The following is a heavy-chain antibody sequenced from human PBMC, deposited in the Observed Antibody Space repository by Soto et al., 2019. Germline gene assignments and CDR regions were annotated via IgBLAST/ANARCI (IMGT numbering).Heavy chain of an antibody. CDR3: ETDREDGYSQD. CDR1: GYPLIELS. J-gene: IGHJ4*02. V-gene: IGHV1-24*01. CDR2: FDPEDGET. Sequence: ASVKVSCKVSGYPLIELSMHWVRQAPGKGLEWMGGFDPEDGETVYAQKFQGRVTMTEDTSTDTAYMELSSLRSEDTAVYYCETDREDGYSQDWGQGTLVTVSS. D-gene: IGHD5-18*01.